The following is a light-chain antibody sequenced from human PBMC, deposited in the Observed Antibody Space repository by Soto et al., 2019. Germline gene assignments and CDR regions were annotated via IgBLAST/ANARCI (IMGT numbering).Light chain of an antibody. J-gene: IGLJ2*01. Sequence: QSALTQPPSASGSPGQSVTISCTGTSSDVGGYHSVSWYQLHPGKAPKLMIYEVSKRPSGVPDRFSGSKSGNTASLTVSGLQAEDEADYYCSSYAGSNIWVFGGGTKLTVL. CDR2: EVS. CDR3: SSYAGSNIWV. CDR1: SSDVGGYHS. V-gene: IGLV2-8*01.